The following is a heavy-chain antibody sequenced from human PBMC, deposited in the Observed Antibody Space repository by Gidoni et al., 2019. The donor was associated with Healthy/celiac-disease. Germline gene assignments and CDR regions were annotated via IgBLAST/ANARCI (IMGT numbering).Heavy chain of an antibody. CDR3: AAREYYYDSSGYYEVDY. J-gene: IGHJ4*02. CDR1: GAPFTSSA. V-gene: IGHV1-58*01. Sequence: QMQLVQSGPEVKKPGTSVKVSCNASGAPFTSSAVQGVRQARGQRREWIGWIVVGSGNTNYAQKFQERVTITRDMSTSTAYMELSSLRSEDTAVYYCAAREYYYDSSGYYEVDYWGQGTLVTVSS. D-gene: IGHD3-22*01. CDR2: IVVGSGNT.